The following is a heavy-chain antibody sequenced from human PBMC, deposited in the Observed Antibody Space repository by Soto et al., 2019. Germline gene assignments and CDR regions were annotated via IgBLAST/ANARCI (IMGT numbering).Heavy chain of an antibody. J-gene: IGHJ4*02. D-gene: IGHD6-19*01. CDR1: GYTFTGDY. V-gene: IGHV1-2*02. CDR2: INPNSGGT. Sequence: ASVKVSCKASGYTFTGDYMHWVRQAPGQGLEWMGWINPNSGGTNYAQKFQGRVTMTRDTSISTAYMELSRLRSDDTAVYYCARVYSSGWYYVYWGQGTLVTVSS. CDR3: ARVYSSGWYYVY.